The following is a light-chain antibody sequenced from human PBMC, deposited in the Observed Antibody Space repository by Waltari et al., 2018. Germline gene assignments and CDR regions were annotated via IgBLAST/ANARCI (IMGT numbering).Light chain of an antibody. V-gene: IGKV2-28*01. CDR2: LGS. CDR3: MQALQAPRT. J-gene: IGKJ1*01. CDR1: QSLLYSNGYNY. Sequence: DIVMTQSPLPLPVTPGEPASISCRSSQSLLYSNGYNYLDWYLQKPGQSPQLLIYLGSNRASGVPDRFSGSGSGTDFTLKISRVEAEDVGVYYCMQALQAPRTFGQGTKVEIK.